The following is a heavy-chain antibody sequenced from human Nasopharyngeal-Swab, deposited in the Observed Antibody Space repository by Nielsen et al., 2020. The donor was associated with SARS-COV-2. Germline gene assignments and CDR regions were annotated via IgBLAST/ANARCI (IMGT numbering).Heavy chain of an antibody. CDR3: ANEGGYSGHGTFDY. V-gene: IGHV3-11*04. CDR1: GFTSSDYY. J-gene: IGHJ4*02. Sequence: GESLNISCAASGFTSSDYYMSWIRQAPGKGLEWVSYISSSGSTIYYADSVKGRFTISRDNAKNSLYLQMNSLRAEDTAVYYCANEGGYSGHGTFDYWGQGTLVTVSS. D-gene: IGHD5-12*01. CDR2: ISSSGSTI.